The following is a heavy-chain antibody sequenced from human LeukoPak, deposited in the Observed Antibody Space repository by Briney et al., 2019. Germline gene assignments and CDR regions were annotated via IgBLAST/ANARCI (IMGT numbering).Heavy chain of an antibody. CDR3: VKDSPTVDP. J-gene: IGHJ5*02. Sequence: APVKPSCKASGHTFTRYYMQWGRQAPGHGVGWRGGINPLSGGTNYAQKFQGRVTMTTDTSISPGNMELSKRRADETAVCYCVKDSPTVDPWGQGTLVTVSS. V-gene: IGHV1-2*02. CDR1: GHTFTRYY. D-gene: IGHD1-1*01. CDR2: INPLSGGT.